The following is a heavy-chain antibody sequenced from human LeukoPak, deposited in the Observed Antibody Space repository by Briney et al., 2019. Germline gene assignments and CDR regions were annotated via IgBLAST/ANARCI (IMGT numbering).Heavy chain of an antibody. D-gene: IGHD6-19*01. Sequence: PSETLSLTCTVSGGSISSAIYYWGWIRQPPGKGLEWIGSIYYNENTYYNPSLMSRVTISADTSKNQFSLKLSSVTAADTAVYYCARKGVAVAGNFDYWGQGTLVTVSS. CDR3: ARKGVAVAGNFDY. J-gene: IGHJ4*02. V-gene: IGHV4-39*01. CDR2: IYYNENT. CDR1: GGSISSAIYY.